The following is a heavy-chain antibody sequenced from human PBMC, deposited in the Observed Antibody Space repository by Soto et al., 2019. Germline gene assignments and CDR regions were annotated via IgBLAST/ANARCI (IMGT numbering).Heavy chain of an antibody. V-gene: IGHV3-15*07. J-gene: IGHJ6*02. CDR1: GFTFSNGW. Sequence: GGSLRLSCAASGFTFSNGWMNWVRQAPWKGLEWVGRIKSKTDGGTTDYAAPVKGRFTISRDDSKNTLYLQMNSLKTEDTAVYYCTTDPMIVVVISMDVWGQGTMVTVSS. D-gene: IGHD3-22*01. CDR3: TTDPMIVVVISMDV. CDR2: IKSKTDGGTT.